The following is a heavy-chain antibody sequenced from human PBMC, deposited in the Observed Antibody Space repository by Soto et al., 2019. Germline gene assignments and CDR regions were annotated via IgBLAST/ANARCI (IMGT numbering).Heavy chain of an antibody. D-gene: IGHD3-3*01. Sequence: TLSLTCTVSGGSMSSYYWTWIRQPAGKGLEWIGCVYSSGGTHYNPSLKSRVTISLDTSKNQFSLRLLSVTDADTAVYYCARGQRFSDWFDPWGQGTLVTVSS. CDR3: ARGQRFSDWFDP. V-gene: IGHV4-4*07. CDR2: VYSSGGT. J-gene: IGHJ5*02. CDR1: GGSMSSYY.